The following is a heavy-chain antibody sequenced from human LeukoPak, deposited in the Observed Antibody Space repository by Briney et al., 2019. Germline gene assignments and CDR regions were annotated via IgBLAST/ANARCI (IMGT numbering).Heavy chain of an antibody. Sequence: GGSLRLSCAASGFTFDDYAMHWVRQAPGKGLEWVSGISWNSGSIGYADSVKGRFTISRDNSNNKLHLQMNSLRVEDTAVYYCAREVGYCTGGSCFFMDVWGQGTTVTVFS. CDR1: GFTFDDYA. J-gene: IGHJ6*02. V-gene: IGHV3-9*01. D-gene: IGHD2-8*02. CDR2: ISWNSGSI. CDR3: AREVGYCTGGSCFFMDV.